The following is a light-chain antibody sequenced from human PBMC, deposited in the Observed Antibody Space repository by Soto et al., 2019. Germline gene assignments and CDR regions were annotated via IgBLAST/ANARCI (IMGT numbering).Light chain of an antibody. CDR3: QKCNRAPYT. V-gene: IGKV1-27*01. Sequence: DIPMTQSPSSLSASVGDRVTITCRTSQGISNSLAWFQQKPGKVPNLLIYAASTLQSGVSSRFSGSGSGTDFTLTISSLQPEDVSTYYCQKCNRAPYTFGQGTKLEIK. CDR2: AAS. J-gene: IGKJ2*01. CDR1: QGISNS.